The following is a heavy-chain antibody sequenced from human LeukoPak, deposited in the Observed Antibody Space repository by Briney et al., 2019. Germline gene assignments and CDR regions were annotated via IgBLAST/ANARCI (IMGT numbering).Heavy chain of an antibody. J-gene: IGHJ4*02. CDR2: ISWNSGSI. D-gene: IGHD5-12*01. CDR3: AKDAGSGYDYETYFDY. V-gene: IGHV3-9*01. CDR1: GFTFDDYA. Sequence: PGGSLRLSCAASGFTFDDYAMHWVRQAPGKGLEWVSGISWNSGSIGYADSVKGRFTISRDNAKNSLYLQMNSLRAEDTALYYCAKDAGSGYDYETYFDYWGQGTLVTVSS.